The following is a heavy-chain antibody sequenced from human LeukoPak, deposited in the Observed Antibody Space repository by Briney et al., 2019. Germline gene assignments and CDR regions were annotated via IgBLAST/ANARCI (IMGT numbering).Heavy chain of an antibody. V-gene: IGHV4-61*01. J-gene: IGHJ3*02. CDR1: GGSVSSGSYY. CDR2: IYYSGST. Sequence: ASETLSLTCTVSGGSVSSGSYYWSWIRQPPGKGLEWIGYIYYSGSTNYNLSLKSRVTISVDTSKNQFSLKLSSVTAADTAVYYCASWYSSSWSHAFDIWGQGTMVTVSS. CDR3: ASWYSSSWSHAFDI. D-gene: IGHD6-13*01.